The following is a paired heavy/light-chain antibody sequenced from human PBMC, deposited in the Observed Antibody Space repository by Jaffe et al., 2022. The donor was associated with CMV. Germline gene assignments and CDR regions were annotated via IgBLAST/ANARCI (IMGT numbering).Light chain of an antibody. V-gene: IGKV1-27*01. CDR2: AAS. Sequence: DIQMTQSPSSLSASVGDRVTITCRASQGISNYLAWYQQKPGKVPKLLIYAASTLQSGVPSRFSGSGSGTDFTLTISSLQPEDVATYYCQKYNSALEGLTFGGGTKVEIK. CDR1: QGISNY. CDR3: QKYNSALEGLT. J-gene: IGKJ4*01.
Heavy chain of an antibody. CDR2: ISSNGGST. CDR3: VKVRYCSGGSCYWAFDI. J-gene: IGHJ3*02. CDR1: GFTFSSYA. Sequence: EVQLVESGGGLVQPGGSLRLSCSASGFTFSSYAMHWVRQAPGKGLEYVSAISSNGGSTYYADSVKGRFTISRDNSKNTLYLQMSSLRAEDTAVYYCVKVRYCSGGSCYWAFDIWGQGTMVTVSS. D-gene: IGHD2-15*01. V-gene: IGHV3-64D*06.